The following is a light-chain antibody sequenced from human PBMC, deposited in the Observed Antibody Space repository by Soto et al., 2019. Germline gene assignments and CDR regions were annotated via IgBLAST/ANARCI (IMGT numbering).Light chain of an antibody. CDR3: QEYGSSPPT. CDR1: QSVSNNY. CDR2: GAS. Sequence: EIVLTQSPGTLSLSPGERATLSCRASQSVSNNYLAWYQRKPGQAPRLLIYGASSRATGIPGRFSGSGSGTYLTLTIPRLEPEDFEVYYCQEYGSSPPTFGQGNKVEIK. J-gene: IGKJ1*01. V-gene: IGKV3-20*01.